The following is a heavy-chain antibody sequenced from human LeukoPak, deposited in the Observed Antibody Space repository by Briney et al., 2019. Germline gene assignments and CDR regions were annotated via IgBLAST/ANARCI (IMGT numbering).Heavy chain of an antibody. Sequence: SETLSLTCAVYGGSFSGYYWSWIRQPPGKGLEWIGEINHSGSTSYNPSLKSRVTISVDTSKNQFSLQLNSVTPEDTAVYYCARDQLAGVDYWGQGTLVTVSS. CDR1: GGSFSGYY. V-gene: IGHV4-34*01. D-gene: IGHD6-19*01. J-gene: IGHJ4*02. CDR3: ARDQLAGVDY. CDR2: INHSGST.